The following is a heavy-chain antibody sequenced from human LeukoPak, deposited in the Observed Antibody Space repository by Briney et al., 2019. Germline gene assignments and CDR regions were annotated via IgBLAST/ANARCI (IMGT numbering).Heavy chain of an antibody. D-gene: IGHD3-10*01. V-gene: IGHV3-23*01. CDR2: ISDSGGKT. J-gene: IGHJ4*02. CDR1: VFTFNNYA. Sequence: GGSLRLSCTAAVFTFNNYAMSWVRQAPGKGLEWVSHISDSGGKTHYADSVKGRFTISRDNSKSTLYLQMDSLRAEDTAIYYCADFGSGSYCFDYWGQGTLVTVSS. CDR3: ADFGSGSYCFDY.